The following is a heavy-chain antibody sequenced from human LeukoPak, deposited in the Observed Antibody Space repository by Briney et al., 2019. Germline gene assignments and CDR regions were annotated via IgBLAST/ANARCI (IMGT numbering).Heavy chain of an antibody. CDR1: GGSISSGSYY. D-gene: IGHD2-2*01. CDR2: IYTSGST. Sequence: SETLSLTCTVSGGSISSGSYYWGWIRQPAGKGLEWIGRIYTSGSTNYNPSLKSRVTISVDTSKNQFSLKLSSVTAADTAVYYCARDHCSSTSCYVSDAFDIWGQGTMVTVSS. V-gene: IGHV4-61*02. J-gene: IGHJ3*02. CDR3: ARDHCSSTSCYVSDAFDI.